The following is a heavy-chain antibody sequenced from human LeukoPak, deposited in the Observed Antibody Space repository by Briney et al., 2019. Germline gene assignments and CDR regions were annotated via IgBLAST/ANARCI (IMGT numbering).Heavy chain of an antibody. CDR2: ISYDGSNK. D-gene: IGHD5-24*01. V-gene: IGHV3-30*04. CDR3: AKEELEMATITGSDN. Sequence: PGRSLRLSCAASGFTFSSYAMHWVRQPPGKGLEWAAVISYDGSNKYYADSVKGRFTISRDNSKNTLYLQMNNLRAEDTAVYYCAKEELEMATITGSDNWGQGTLVTVSS. J-gene: IGHJ4*02. CDR1: GFTFSSYA.